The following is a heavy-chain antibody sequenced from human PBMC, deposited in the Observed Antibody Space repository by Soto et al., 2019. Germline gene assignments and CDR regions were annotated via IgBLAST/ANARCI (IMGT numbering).Heavy chain of an antibody. CDR1: GGTLSSYA. J-gene: IGHJ4*02. V-gene: IGHV1-69*12. CDR2: IIPIFGTA. D-gene: IGHD6-13*01. CDR3: ASGEHGQQHLWDFDY. Sequence: QVQLVQFGAEVKKPGSSVKVSCKASGGTLSSYAISWVRQAPGQGLEWMGGIIPIFGTANYAQKLQGRFTITADVSTSTAYMELSSLRSEDTAEYYCASGEHGQQHLWDFDYWGQGTLVTVSS.